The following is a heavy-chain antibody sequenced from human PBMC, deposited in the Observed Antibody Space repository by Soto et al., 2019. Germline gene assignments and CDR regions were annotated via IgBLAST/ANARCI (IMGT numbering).Heavy chain of an antibody. CDR3: VRGGASWTYFDY. CDR2: IYNSGST. J-gene: IGHJ4*02. V-gene: IGHV4-59*01. D-gene: IGHD2-2*01. Sequence: QVQLQESGPGLVKPSETLSLTCIVSGDSISNYYWSWIRQSPGKGLEWIGYIYNSGSTNYNPSLKGRVTISEDRSKNQFSLKLISVTAADTAVYFCVRGGASWTYFDYWGQGTLVTVSS. CDR1: GDSISNYY.